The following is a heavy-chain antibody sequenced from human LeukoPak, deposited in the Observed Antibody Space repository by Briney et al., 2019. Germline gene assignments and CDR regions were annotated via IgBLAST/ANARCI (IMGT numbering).Heavy chain of an antibody. Sequence: GGSLRLSCAASGFTFSSYAMNWVRQAPGKGLEWVSAISGSGGSTYYADSVKGRFTISRDNSKNTLYLQMNSLRAEDTAVYYCAKAQRKFGIAAAFRVYYYYGMDVWGQGTTVTVSS. CDR1: GFTFSSYA. J-gene: IGHJ6*02. V-gene: IGHV3-23*01. D-gene: IGHD6-13*01. CDR3: AKAQRKFGIAAAFRVYYYYGMDV. CDR2: ISGSGGST.